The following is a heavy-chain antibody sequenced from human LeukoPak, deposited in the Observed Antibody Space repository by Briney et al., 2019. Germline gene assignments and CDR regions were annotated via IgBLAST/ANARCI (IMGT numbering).Heavy chain of an antibody. CDR3: ARVLGAVAGTRWFDP. J-gene: IGHJ5*02. Sequence: SETLSLTCTVSGGSISSYYWSWIRQPPGKGLEWIGEINHSGSTNYNPSLKSRVTISVDTSKNQFSLKLSSVTAADTAVYYCARVLGAVAGTRWFDPWGQGTLVTVSS. V-gene: IGHV4-34*01. D-gene: IGHD6-19*01. CDR2: INHSGST. CDR1: GGSISSYY.